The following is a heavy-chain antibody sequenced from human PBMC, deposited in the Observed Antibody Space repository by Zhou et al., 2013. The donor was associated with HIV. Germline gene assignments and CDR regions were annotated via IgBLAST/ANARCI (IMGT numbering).Heavy chain of an antibody. V-gene: IGHV1-69*01. J-gene: IGHJ4*02. CDR1: GYNFINYD. D-gene: IGHD1-26*01. CDR3: VRDVGPSYYFDY. CDR2: TIPIFGPT. Sequence: QVQLVQSGAEVKKPGASVKVSCKSSGYNFINYDINWVRQATGQGLEWMGRTIPIFGPTNYAQKFQGRVTITADESTNTAYMELSSLKSEDTAVYYCVRDVGPSYYFDYWGQGTLVTVSS.